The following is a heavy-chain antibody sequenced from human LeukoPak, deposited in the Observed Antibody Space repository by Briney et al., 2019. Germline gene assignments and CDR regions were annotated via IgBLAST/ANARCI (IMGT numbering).Heavy chain of an antibody. CDR3: ARVSYNWNDLNAFDI. CDR1: GFTFSDYY. V-gene: IGHV3-11*04. J-gene: IGHJ3*02. CDR2: ISSSGSTI. Sequence: PGGSLRLSCAASGFTFSDYYMSWIRQAPGKGLEWVSYISSSGSTIYYADSVKGRFTISRDNAKNSLYLQMNSLRAEDTAVYYCARVSYNWNDLNAFDIWGQGTMVTVSS. D-gene: IGHD1-1*01.